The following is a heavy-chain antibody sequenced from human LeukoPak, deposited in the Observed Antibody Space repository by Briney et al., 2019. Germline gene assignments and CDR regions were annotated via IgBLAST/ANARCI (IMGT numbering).Heavy chain of an antibody. CDR2: IYYSGRT. J-gene: IGHJ2*01. CDR1: GGSISSYH. CDR3: AGGDGYGAWYFDL. D-gene: IGHD5-24*01. Sequence: PSETLSLTCIVSGGSISSYHWSWIRQPPGKGLEWIGYIYYSGRTNYNPSLKSRVTILVDASKNQFSLKLSAVTAADTAVYHCAGGDGYGAWYFDLWGRGTLVTVSS. V-gene: IGHV4-59*01.